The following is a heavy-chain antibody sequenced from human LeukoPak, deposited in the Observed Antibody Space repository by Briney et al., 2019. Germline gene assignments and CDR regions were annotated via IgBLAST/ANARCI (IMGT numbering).Heavy chain of an antibody. Sequence: ASVKVSCKASGGTFSSYAISWVRQAPGQGLEWMGGIIPIFGTTNYAQKFQGRVTITADESTSTAYMELSSLRSEDTAVYYCARRSGYYPYYFDFWGQGTLVTVSS. D-gene: IGHD3-22*01. CDR3: ARRSGYYPYYFDF. CDR2: IIPIFGTT. CDR1: GGTFSSYA. J-gene: IGHJ4*02. V-gene: IGHV1-69*13.